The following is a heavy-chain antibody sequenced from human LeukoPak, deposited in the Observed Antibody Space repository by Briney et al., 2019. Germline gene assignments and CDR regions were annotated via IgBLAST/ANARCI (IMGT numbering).Heavy chain of an antibody. V-gene: IGHV3-53*01. CDR2: AFSDGRT. D-gene: IGHD3-10*01. CDR3: AKEPPVWFGQGFDY. J-gene: IGHJ4*02. CDR1: GITVSTNY. Sequence: GGSLRLSCAASGITVSTNYMSRVRQAPGKGLEWVSIAFSDGRTFYADSVKGRFTISRDSSKNTVFLQMNSLRAEDTAVYYCAKEPPVWFGQGFDYWGQGTLVTVSS.